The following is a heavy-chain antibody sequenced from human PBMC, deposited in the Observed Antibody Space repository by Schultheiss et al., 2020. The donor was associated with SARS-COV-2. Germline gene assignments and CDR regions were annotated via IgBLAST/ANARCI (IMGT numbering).Heavy chain of an antibody. D-gene: IGHD6-25*01. V-gene: IGHV3-23*01. CDR2: ISGSGGST. CDR1: GFTVSSNY. CDR3: ARDPKRGAEYFQH. Sequence: GESLKISCAASGFTVSSNYMSWVRQAPGKGLEWVSAISGSGGSTYYADSVKGRFTISRDNSKNTLYLQMNSLRAEDTAVYYCARDPKRGAEYFQHWGQGTLVTVS. J-gene: IGHJ1*01.